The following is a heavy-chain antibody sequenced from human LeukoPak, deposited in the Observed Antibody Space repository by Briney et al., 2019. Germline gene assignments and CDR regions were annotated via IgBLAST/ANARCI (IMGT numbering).Heavy chain of an antibody. D-gene: IGHD1-1*01. Sequence: GGSLRLSCEASGFTFSHYAMHWVRQSPGKGLEWVALISYDGSNIQYADSVKGRFTISRDNSKNTLYLQMNTLRTEDTALYYCAKVTIWGTKGLDYWGQGTLVTVSS. CDR3: AKVTIWGTKGLDY. V-gene: IGHV3-30-3*01. CDR2: ISYDGSNI. J-gene: IGHJ4*02. CDR1: GFTFSHYA.